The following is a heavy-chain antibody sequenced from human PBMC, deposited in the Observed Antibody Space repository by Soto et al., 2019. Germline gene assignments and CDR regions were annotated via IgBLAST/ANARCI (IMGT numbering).Heavy chain of an antibody. CDR2: IIPIFGTA. CDR3: ARDRRDYSSGYSRGFQH. CDR1: GGTFSSYA. J-gene: IGHJ1*01. Sequence: SVNVYCKASGGTFSSYAISWVRQAPGQGLEWMGGIIPIFGTANYAQKFQGRVTITADESTSTAYMELSSLRSEDTAVYYCARDRRDYSSGYSRGFQHWGQGTLVTVSS. D-gene: IGHD3-22*01. V-gene: IGHV1-69*13.